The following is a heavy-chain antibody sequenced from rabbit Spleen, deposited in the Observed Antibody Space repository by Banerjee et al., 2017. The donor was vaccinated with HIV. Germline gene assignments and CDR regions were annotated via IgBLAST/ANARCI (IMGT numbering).Heavy chain of an antibody. Sequence: QSLEESGGGLVKPGASLTLTCKASGFSFNEFSFNSGYDMCWVRQAPGKGLEWVACAYAGSSGGTYSATWAKGRFTVSKTSSTTVTLQMTSLTAADTATYFCARDGAGGSYFALWGPGTLVTVS. CDR2: AYAGSSGGT. V-gene: IGHV1S40*01. J-gene: IGHJ4*01. CDR1: GFSFNEFSFNSGYD. D-gene: IGHD8-1*01. CDR3: ARDGAGGSYFAL.